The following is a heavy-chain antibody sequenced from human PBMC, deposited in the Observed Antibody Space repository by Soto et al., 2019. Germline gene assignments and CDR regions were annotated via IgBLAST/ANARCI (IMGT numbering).Heavy chain of an antibody. D-gene: IGHD6-19*01. CDR1: GFTFSSYG. Sequence: GGSLRLSCAASGFTFSSYGMHWVRQAPGKGLEWVAVIWYDGSNKYYADSVKGRFTISRDNSKNTLYLQMNSLRAEDTAVYYCASKKWLEYYFDYWGQGTLVTVSS. CDR2: IWYDGSNK. CDR3: ASKKWLEYYFDY. V-gene: IGHV3-30*19. J-gene: IGHJ4*02.